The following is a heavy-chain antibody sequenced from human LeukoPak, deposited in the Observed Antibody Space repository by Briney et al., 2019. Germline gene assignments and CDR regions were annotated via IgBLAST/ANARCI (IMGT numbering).Heavy chain of an antibody. CDR3: ARQYQLLYPDY. V-gene: IGHV4-34*01. Sequence: PSETLSLTCAVYGGSFSGYYWSWIRQPPGKGLEWIGEINHSGSTNYNPSLKSRVTISVDTSKNQFSLKLSSVTAADTAVYYCARQYQLLYPDYWGQGTLVTVSS. J-gene: IGHJ4*02. CDR1: GGSFSGYY. D-gene: IGHD2-2*02. CDR2: INHSGST.